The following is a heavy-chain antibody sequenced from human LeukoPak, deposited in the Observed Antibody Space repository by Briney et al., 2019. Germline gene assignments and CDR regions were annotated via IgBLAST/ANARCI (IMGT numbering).Heavy chain of an antibody. CDR3: ARASNSGYYYFDY. V-gene: IGHV4-38-2*01. CDR1: GYSISTSYY. Sequence: PSETLSLTCGVSGYSISTSYYWGWIRQPPGKGLEWIGTIHHSGDTYYNPSLKSRVTTSLDTSKNQFSLHLGSVTAADTALYYCARASNSGYYYFDYWGQGTLVTVSS. D-gene: IGHD3-22*01. CDR2: IHHSGDT. J-gene: IGHJ4*02.